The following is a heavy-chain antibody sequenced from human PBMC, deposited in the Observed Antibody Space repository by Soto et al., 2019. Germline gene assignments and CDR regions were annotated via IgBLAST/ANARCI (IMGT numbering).Heavy chain of an antibody. D-gene: IGHD3-16*02. CDR2: IIPIFGTA. CDR1: GGTFSSYA. J-gene: IGHJ6*02. Sequence: QVQLVQSGAEVKKPGSSVKVSCKASGGTFSSYAISWVRQAPGQGLEWMGGIIPIFGTADYAQKCQGRVTSTAEESTSTAYIELSSLRSEDTAVYYCACTVINYYYYGMDVWGQGTTVTVSS. V-gene: IGHV1-69*12. CDR3: ACTVINYYYYGMDV.